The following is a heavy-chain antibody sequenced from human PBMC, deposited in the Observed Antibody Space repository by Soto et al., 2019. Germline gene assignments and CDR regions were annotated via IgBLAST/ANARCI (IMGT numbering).Heavy chain of an antibody. V-gene: IGHV1-18*01. D-gene: IGHD1-26*01. CDR3: ASDQLHFSHYYFQX. CDR2: IRPNNGHT. Sequence: VSVKVSYNSSGYTFINYGISWVRQAPGQGLEWLGFIRPNNGHTKYARKLQERITMNTDTSTTTAYLELRSMRSYDTAVYFCASDQLHFSHYYFQXWGQGTLVTVSX. CDR1: GYTFINYG. J-gene: IGHJ4*02.